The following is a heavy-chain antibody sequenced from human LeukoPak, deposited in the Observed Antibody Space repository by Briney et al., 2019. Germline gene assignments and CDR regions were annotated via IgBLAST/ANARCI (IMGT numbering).Heavy chain of an antibody. J-gene: IGHJ3*02. CDR3: ARHFTYYYDSSGYPRDVFDI. Sequence: SETLSLTCTVSGGSISGYYWSWIRQSPEKGLVWIGYIYYSGSTNYNPSLKSRVSISVDMSKNQFSLKLSSVTAADTALYYCARHFTYYYDSSGYPRDVFDIRGQGTMVTVSS. V-gene: IGHV4-59*08. CDR1: GGSISGYY. D-gene: IGHD3-22*01. CDR2: IYYSGST.